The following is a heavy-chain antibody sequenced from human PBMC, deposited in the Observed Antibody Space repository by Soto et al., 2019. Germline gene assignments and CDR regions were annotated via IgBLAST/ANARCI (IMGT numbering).Heavy chain of an antibody. J-gene: IGHJ4*02. CDR1: GFSFSTYW. Sequence: EVQLVESGGGLVQPGGSLRLSCAASGFSFSTYWMSWVRQAPGKGLEWVANIKQDGSEKYYVDSVKGRFTISRDNAKNSLYLQMNSLRGEDTAVYYCATRGYCSGGGCSQVVDYWGQGTLVIVSS. V-gene: IGHV3-7*01. CDR3: ATRGYCSGGGCSQVVDY. D-gene: IGHD2-15*01. CDR2: IKQDGSEK.